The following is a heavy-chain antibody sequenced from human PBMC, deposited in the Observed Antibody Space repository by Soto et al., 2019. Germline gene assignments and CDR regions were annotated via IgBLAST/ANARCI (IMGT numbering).Heavy chain of an antibody. V-gene: IGHV4-59*01. J-gene: IGHJ3*02. CDR2: VYYSGST. CDR1: GGSISSYY. CDR3: ARARYYDSTAYQFDM. D-gene: IGHD3-22*01. Sequence: ETLSLTCTVSGGSISSYYWSWIRQPPGKGLEWIGYVYYSGSTNYNPSLKSRVTISIDTSKNQFSLKLSSVTAADTAVFYCARARYYDSTAYQFDMWGRGTMVTVSS.